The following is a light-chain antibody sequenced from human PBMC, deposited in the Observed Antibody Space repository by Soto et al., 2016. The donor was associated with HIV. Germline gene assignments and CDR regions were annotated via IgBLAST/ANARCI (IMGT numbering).Light chain of an antibody. CDR1: NVGSKS. Sequence: SYELTQPPSLSVAPRKTARITCGGNNVGSKSVQWYQQKPGQAPILVLYDDSDRPSGIPERFSGSNSGDTATLTISRVEAGDEADYYCQVWDASTDLVVFGWRDQADRP. CDR3: QVWDASTDLVV. CDR2: DDS. J-gene: IGLJ2*01. V-gene: IGLV3-21*03.